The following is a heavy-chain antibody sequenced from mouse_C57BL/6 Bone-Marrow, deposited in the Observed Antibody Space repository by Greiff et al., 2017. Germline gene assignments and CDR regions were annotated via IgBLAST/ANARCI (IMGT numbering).Heavy chain of an antibody. D-gene: IGHD1-1*01. CDR3: ARWGVYGSSLYWYFDV. J-gene: IGHJ1*03. Sequence: VQLQQPGTELVKPGASVKLSCKASGYTFTSYWMHWVKQRPGQGLEWIGNINPNNGGSNYNEKFKNKATLTVDKSSSTTYMQLSSLTSEDSAVYFCARWGVYGSSLYWYFDVWGTGTTVTVSS. CDR1: GYTFTSYW. CDR2: INPNNGGS. V-gene: IGHV1-53*01.